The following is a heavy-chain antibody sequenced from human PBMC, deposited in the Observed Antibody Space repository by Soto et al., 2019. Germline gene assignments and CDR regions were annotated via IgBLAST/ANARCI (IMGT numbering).Heavy chain of an antibody. D-gene: IGHD2-15*01. J-gene: IGHJ3*02. CDR2: ISGSGGST. CDR3: AKGPYHKRCYSVAFDI. Sequence: GGSLRLSCAASGFTFSSYAMSWVRQAPGKGLEWVSAISGSGGSTYYADSVKGRFTISRDNSKNTLYLQMNSLRAEDTAVYYCAKGPYHKRCYSVAFDIWGQGKMVTVSS. V-gene: IGHV3-23*01. CDR1: GFTFSSYA.